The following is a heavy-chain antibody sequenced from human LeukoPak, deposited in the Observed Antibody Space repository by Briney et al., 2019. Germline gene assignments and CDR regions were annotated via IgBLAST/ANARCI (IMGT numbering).Heavy chain of an antibody. CDR2: IYYSGST. Sequence: SETLSLTCAVSGGSISSGGYSWGWIRQPPGKGLEWIGNIYYSGSTYYNPSLKSRVTISVDTSKNQFSLRLSSVTAADTAVYYCASRKAAEAFDIWGQGTMVTVSS. D-gene: IGHD6-13*01. J-gene: IGHJ3*02. CDR3: ASRKAAEAFDI. CDR1: GGSISSGGYS. V-gene: IGHV4-39*01.